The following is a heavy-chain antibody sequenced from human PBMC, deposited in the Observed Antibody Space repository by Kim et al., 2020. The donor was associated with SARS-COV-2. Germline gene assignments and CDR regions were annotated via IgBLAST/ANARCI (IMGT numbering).Heavy chain of an antibody. Sequence: GGSLRLSCAASGFTFGDYAMHWVRQAPGKGLEWVSGISWNSGSIGYADSVKGRFTISRDNAKNSLYLQMNSLRAEDTALYYCAKDFYYYDSRGTGDYWGQGTLVTVSS. CDR1: GFTFGDYA. D-gene: IGHD3-22*01. V-gene: IGHV3-9*01. CDR3: AKDFYYYDSRGTGDY. CDR2: ISWNSGSI. J-gene: IGHJ4*02.